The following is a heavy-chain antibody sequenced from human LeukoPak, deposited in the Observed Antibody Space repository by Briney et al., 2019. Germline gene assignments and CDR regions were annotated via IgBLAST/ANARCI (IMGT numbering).Heavy chain of an antibody. Sequence: GGSLRLSCAASGFTFDDYGMSWVRQAPGKGLEWVSGINWNSDSTGYADSVKGRFTISRDNAKNSLYLQMNSLRAEDTALYYCARGVLLDNYYYYMDVWGKGTTVTVSS. D-gene: IGHD5/OR15-5a*01. CDR1: GFTFDDYG. CDR3: ARGVLLDNYYYYMDV. J-gene: IGHJ6*03. V-gene: IGHV3-20*04. CDR2: INWNSDST.